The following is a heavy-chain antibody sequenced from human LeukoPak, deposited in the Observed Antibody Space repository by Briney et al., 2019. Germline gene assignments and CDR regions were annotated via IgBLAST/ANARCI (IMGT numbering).Heavy chain of an antibody. CDR2: INSNSGGT. CDR1: GYIFTDYY. V-gene: IGHV1-2*02. CDR3: AKSQYSFASGSSRPLFDY. J-gene: IGHJ4*02. D-gene: IGHD3-10*01. Sequence: GASVKVSCKASGYIFTDYYIHWVRQARGQGLEWMGWINSNSGGTYFAQKFEARVTLTRDTITNTGYMEMRGLTSDDTAVYYCAKSQYSFASGSSRPLFDYWGQGTLVTVSS.